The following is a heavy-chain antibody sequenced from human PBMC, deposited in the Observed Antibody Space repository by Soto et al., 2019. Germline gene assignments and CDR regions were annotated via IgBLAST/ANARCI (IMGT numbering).Heavy chain of an antibody. V-gene: IGHV3-30*03. Sequence: GGSLRLSCAASGFTFSSYGMHWVRQAPGKGLEWVAVISYDGSNKYYADSVKGRFTISRDNSKNTLYLQMNSLRAEDTAVYYCAGTYDFWRGPDYWGQGXLVTVYS. CDR2: ISYDGSNK. CDR1: GFTFSSYG. D-gene: IGHD3-3*01. J-gene: IGHJ4*02. CDR3: AGTYDFWRGPDY.